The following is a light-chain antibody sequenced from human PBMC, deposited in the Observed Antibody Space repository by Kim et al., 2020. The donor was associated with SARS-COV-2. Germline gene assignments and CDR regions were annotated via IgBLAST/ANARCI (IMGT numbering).Light chain of an antibody. V-gene: IGKV1-5*03. J-gene: IGKJ1*01. Sequence: ASVGDRVTITCLASQNISSFLAWYHQRPGTAPKLLIYKASILESGVTSTFSGRGSGTEFTLTISRLQPDDYATYYCQQYSSSPWTFGQGTKVDIK. CDR1: QNISSF. CDR2: KAS. CDR3: QQYSSSPWT.